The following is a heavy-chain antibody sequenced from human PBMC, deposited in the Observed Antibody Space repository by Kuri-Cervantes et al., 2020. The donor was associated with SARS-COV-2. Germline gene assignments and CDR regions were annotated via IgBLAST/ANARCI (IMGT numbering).Heavy chain of an antibody. J-gene: IGHJ4*02. Sequence: SETLSLTCTVSGGSISSYYWSWIRQPPGKGLEWIGYMYYSGITNYDPSLKSRVTISVDTSKNQLSLKLSSVTAADSAVYYCARDNILFSGSGFDSWGPGALVTVSS. CDR1: GGSISSYY. V-gene: IGHV4-59*01. CDR2: MYYSGIT. D-gene: IGHD1-26*01. CDR3: ARDNILFSGSGFDS.